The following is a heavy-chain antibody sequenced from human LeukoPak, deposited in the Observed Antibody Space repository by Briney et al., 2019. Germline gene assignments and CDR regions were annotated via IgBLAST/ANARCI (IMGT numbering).Heavy chain of an antibody. CDR2: IYYSGGT. D-gene: IGHD3-22*01. CDR1: GGSISSSSYY. Sequence: SETLSLTCTVSGGSISSSSYYWGWIRQPPGKGLEWIGSIYYSGGTYYNPSLKSRVTISVDTSKNQFSLKLSSVTAADTAVYYCARGSYYYDSSGYYPYFDYWGQGTLVTVSS. J-gene: IGHJ4*02. V-gene: IGHV4-39*01. CDR3: ARGSYYYDSSGYYPYFDY.